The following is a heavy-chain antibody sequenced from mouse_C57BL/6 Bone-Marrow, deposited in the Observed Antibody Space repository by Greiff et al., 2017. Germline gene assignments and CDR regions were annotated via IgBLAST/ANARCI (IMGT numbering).Heavy chain of an antibody. CDR1: GFTFSDYY. V-gene: IGHV5-16*01. D-gene: IGHD2-1*01. CDR2: INYDGSST. Sequence: EVMLVESEGGLVQPGSSMKLSCTASGFTFSDYYMAWVRQVPEKGLEWVANINYDGSSTYYLDSLKSRFIISRDNAKNILYLQMSSLKSEDTATYYCARESFIYYGNYEGAMDYWGQGTSVTVSS. CDR3: ARESFIYYGNYEGAMDY. J-gene: IGHJ4*01.